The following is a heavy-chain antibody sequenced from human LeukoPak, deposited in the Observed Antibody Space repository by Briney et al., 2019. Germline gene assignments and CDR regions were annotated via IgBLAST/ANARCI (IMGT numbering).Heavy chain of an antibody. CDR2: INAGNGNT. V-gene: IGHV1-3*01. CDR1: GYPFNSYA. D-gene: IGHD6-19*01. Sequence: KPGASVKVSCKASGYPFNSYAMHWLRQAPGQRLEWMGWINAGNGNTKYSQKFQGRVTITRDTSASTAYMELSSLRSEDTAVYYCARARQWLAYFDYWGQGTLVTVSS. J-gene: IGHJ4*02. CDR3: ARARQWLAYFDY.